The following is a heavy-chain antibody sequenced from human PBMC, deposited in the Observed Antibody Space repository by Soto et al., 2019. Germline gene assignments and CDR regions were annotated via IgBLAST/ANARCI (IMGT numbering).Heavy chain of an antibody. CDR2: INEDGSEK. CDR1: GFTFSNYW. CDR3: AREGGSLNWFDP. V-gene: IGHV3-7*01. J-gene: IGHJ5*02. Sequence: GGSLRLSCAASGFTFSNYWMNWVRQAPGKGLEWVANINEDGSEKYYVDSAKGRFTISRDNAKNSLYLQMNSLRDEDTAVYYCAREGGSLNWFDPWGQGTLVTVSS. D-gene: IGHD1-26*01.